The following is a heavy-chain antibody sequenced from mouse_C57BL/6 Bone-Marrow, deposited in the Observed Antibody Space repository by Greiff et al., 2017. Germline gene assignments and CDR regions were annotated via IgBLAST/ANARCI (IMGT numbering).Heavy chain of an antibody. V-gene: IGHV1-81*01. CDR2: IYPRSGNT. CDR1: GYTFTSYG. CDR3: ARGDYDWFAY. Sequence: QVQLQQPGAELVKPGASVKLSCKASGYTFTSYGISWVKQRTGQGLEWIGEIYPRSGNTYYNEKFKGKATLTADKSSSTAYMELRSLTSEDSAVYFCARGDYDWFAYWGQGTLVTVSA. D-gene: IGHD2-4*01. J-gene: IGHJ3*01.